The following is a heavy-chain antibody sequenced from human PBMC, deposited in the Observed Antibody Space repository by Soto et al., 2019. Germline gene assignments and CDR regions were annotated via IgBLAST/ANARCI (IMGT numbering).Heavy chain of an antibody. J-gene: IGHJ4*02. CDR1: GGSFSGYY. CDR2: INHNGLT. CDR3: ARERVVPAGPLYYFDY. D-gene: IGHD2-2*01. Sequence: PSETLSLTCGVSGGSFSGYYWSWIRQAPGKGLEWIGEINHNGLTNYAPSLKSRVAISVDMSKNQFSLKLTSVTAADTAVYYCARERVVPAGPLYYFDYWGQGALVTVSS. V-gene: IGHV4-34*01.